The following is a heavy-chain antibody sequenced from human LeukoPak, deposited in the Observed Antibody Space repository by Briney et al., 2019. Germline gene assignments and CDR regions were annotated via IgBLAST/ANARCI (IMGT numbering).Heavy chain of an antibody. Sequence: SETLSLTCTVSGGSISSGGYYWSWIRQPPGKGLEWIGSIYYSGSTYYNPSLKSRVTISVDTSKNQFSLKLSSVTAADTAVYYCARAAAAASPFDYWGQGTLVTVSS. CDR3: ARAAAAASPFDY. J-gene: IGHJ4*02. D-gene: IGHD6-13*01. V-gene: IGHV4-39*07. CDR2: IYYSGST. CDR1: GGSISSGGYY.